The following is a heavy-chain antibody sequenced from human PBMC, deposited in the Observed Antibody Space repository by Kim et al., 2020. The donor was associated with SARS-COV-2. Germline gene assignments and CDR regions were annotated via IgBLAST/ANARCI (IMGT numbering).Heavy chain of an antibody. CDR1: GFTFSSYA. V-gene: IGHV3-23*01. Sequence: GGSLRLSCAASGFTFSSYAMSWVRQAPGKGLEWVSAISGSGGSTYYADSVKGRFTISRDNSKNTLYLQMNSLRAEDTAVYYCAKDSHPVVHCSSTSCYGPRGYYYYGMDVWGQGTTVTVSS. CDR2: ISGSGGST. CDR3: AKDSHPVVHCSSTSCYGPRGYYYYGMDV. D-gene: IGHD2-2*01. J-gene: IGHJ6*02.